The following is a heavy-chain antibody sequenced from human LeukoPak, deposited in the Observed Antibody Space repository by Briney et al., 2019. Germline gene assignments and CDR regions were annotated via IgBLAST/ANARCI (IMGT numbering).Heavy chain of an antibody. D-gene: IGHD3-22*01. CDR2: ISSSGGST. V-gene: IGHV3-23*01. CDR3: AKRDASGYFYFDY. CDR1: GFSFSNYG. J-gene: IGHJ4*02. Sequence: GGSLRLSCTAAGFSFSNYGMAWVGQAPGKGLEWVSGISSSGGSTYYADSVKGRFTLSRDNSKNTLYLQMNSLRADDTPLYYCAKRDASGYFYFDYWGQGSLVTVSS.